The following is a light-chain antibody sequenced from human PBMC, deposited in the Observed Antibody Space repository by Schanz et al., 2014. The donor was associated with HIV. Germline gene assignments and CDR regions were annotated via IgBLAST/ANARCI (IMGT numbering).Light chain of an antibody. V-gene: IGLV2-14*03. J-gene: IGLJ1*01. CDR1: NSDIGAYNY. CDR2: DVN. CDR3: CSLAASLTRV. Sequence: QSALTQPASVSGSPGQSIAISCTGTNSDIGAYNYVSWYQQHPDKAPKLIIYDVNNRPSGVSDRFSGSKSANTASLTISGLQAEDEADYFCCSLAASLTRVFGTGTKLTVL.